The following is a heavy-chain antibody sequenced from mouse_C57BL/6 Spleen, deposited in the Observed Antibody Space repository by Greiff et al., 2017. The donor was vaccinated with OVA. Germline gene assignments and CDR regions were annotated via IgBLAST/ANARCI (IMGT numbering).Heavy chain of an antibody. J-gene: IGHJ1*03. V-gene: IGHV1-69*01. Sequence: QVQLQQPGAELVMPGASVKLSCKASGYTFTSYWMHWVKQRPGQGLEWIGEIDPSDSYTNYNQKFKGKSTLTVDKSSSTAYMQLSSLTSEDSAVYYCARGKYYGSSLYWYFDVWGTGTTVTVSS. CDR1: GYTFTSYW. CDR3: ARGKYYGSSLYWYFDV. CDR2: IDPSDSYT. D-gene: IGHD1-1*01.